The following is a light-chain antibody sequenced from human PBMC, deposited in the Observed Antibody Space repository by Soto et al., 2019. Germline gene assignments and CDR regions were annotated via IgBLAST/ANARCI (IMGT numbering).Light chain of an antibody. V-gene: IGKV1-5*01. J-gene: IGKJ1*01. CDR3: QQYNSYS. CDR2: DVC. CDR1: QTRSRR. Sequence: EIRMTQSASSLSASVGDGVNMXCRASQTRSRRFDWYQQTTGEAREPLIYDVCTLRSGVPSRFSGSGSGTECTLTISSLQPDEFATHYCQQYNSYSFGQGTKVDIK.